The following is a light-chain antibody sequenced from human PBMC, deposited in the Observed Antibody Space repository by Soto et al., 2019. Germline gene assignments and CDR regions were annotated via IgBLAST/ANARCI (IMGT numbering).Light chain of an antibody. V-gene: IGLV1-40*01. Sequence: QLVLTQPPSVSGAPRQRVTISCTGSSSNIGAGYDVHWYQQLPGTAPKVLIYGNSNRPSGVPDRFSGSKSGTSASLAITGLQAEDEADYYCQSYDSSLSGYVFGTGTKLTVL. CDR2: GNS. CDR1: SSNIGAGYD. J-gene: IGLJ1*01. CDR3: QSYDSSLSGYV.